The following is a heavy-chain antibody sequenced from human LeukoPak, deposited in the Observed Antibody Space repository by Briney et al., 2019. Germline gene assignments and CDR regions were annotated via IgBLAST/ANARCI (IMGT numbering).Heavy chain of an antibody. V-gene: IGHV4-59*12. J-gene: IGHJ4*02. CDR3: ARVSLTAGTLDY. CDR2: IYYSGST. D-gene: IGHD6-19*01. CDR1: GGSISSYY. Sequence: SETLSLTCTVSGGSISSYYWSWIRQPPGKGLEWIGYIYYSGSTNYNPSLKSRVTISVDTSKNQFSLKLSSVTAADTAVYYCARVSLTAGTLDYWGQGTLVTVSS.